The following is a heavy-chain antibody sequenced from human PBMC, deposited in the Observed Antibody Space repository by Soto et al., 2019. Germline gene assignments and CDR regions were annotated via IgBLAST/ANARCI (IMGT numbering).Heavy chain of an antibody. D-gene: IGHD3-10*01. J-gene: IGHJ4*02. V-gene: IGHV3-30*18. CDR3: AKARHGSGTYSYFDY. CDR2: IWYDGSNK. CDR1: GFTFSSYA. Sequence: QVQLVESAGGGVQPGRSLRLSCAASGFTFSSYAMHWVRQAPGNGLEWVAVIWYDGSNKNYADSVKGRFTISRDNSKNTLYLQMNSLRTEDTAVYYCAKARHGSGTYSYFDYWGQGILVTVSS.